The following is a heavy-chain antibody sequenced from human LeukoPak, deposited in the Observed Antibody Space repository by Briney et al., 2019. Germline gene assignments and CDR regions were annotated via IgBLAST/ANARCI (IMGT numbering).Heavy chain of an antibody. J-gene: IGHJ4*02. CDR3: ARDISMVRGIDY. V-gene: IGHV1-18*01. D-gene: IGHD3-10*01. Sequence: ASVKDSCKASGYTFTNYGISWVRQATGQELEWMGCISTSNGNTNYAQNLQGRATMTTDTSTSTVYTDLRRLRSDDTALYYCARDISMVRGIDYWGQGTLLTVSS. CDR1: GYTFTNYG. CDR2: ISTSNGNT.